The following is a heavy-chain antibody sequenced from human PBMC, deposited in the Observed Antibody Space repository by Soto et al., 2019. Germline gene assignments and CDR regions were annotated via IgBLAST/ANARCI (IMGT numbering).Heavy chain of an antibody. J-gene: IGHJ6*02. V-gene: IGHV4-59*01. Sequence: KPSETLSLTCTVSGGSIRSYYWSWIRQPPGKGLEWIGYIYDSETTNYNPSLKSRATISVDTSKNQLSLNLSSVTAADTAVYYCAGTSFMVFGEHIRNYYFYGMDVWGQGTTVTVSS. CDR2: IYDSETT. D-gene: IGHD3-3*01. CDR1: GGSIRSYY. CDR3: AGTSFMVFGEHIRNYYFYGMDV.